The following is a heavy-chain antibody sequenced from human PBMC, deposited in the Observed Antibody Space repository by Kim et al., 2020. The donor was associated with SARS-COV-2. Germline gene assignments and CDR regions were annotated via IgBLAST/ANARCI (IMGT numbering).Heavy chain of an antibody. D-gene: IGHD2-2*01. Sequence: FQGRVTMTGDTSTSTVYMELSSLRSEDTAVYYCARDLPRPASYYYYGMDVWGQGTTVTVSS. V-gene: IGHV1-46*01. CDR3: ARDLPRPASYYYYGMDV. J-gene: IGHJ6*02.